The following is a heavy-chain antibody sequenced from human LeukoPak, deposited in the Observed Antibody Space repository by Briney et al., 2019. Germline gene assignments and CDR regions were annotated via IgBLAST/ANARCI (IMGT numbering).Heavy chain of an antibody. V-gene: IGHV3-7*01. CDR3: ARRVKTGDWDI. CDR2: IKQDGSEK. Sequence: GGSLRLSCTTFEFPLRNYRMRSVRQAPGKGREWVANIKQDGSEKYYVDSVKGRFTISRDNAKNSLYLQMNSLRAEDTAVYYCARRVKTGDWDIWGQGTMVTVSS. J-gene: IGHJ3*02. CDR1: EFPLRNYR. D-gene: IGHD2-21*01.